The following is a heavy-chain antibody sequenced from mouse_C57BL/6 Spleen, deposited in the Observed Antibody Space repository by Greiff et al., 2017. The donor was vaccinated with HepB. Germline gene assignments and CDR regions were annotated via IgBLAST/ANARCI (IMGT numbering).Heavy chain of an antibody. CDR3: SRNGYGNSRYFDV. CDR1: GFTFTSYW. J-gene: IGHJ1*03. CDR2: IDPSDSYT. D-gene: IGHD2-1*01. Sequence: QVQLQQPGAELVRPGTSVKLSCTASGFTFTSYWMHWVQQRPGQGLEWIGVIDPSDSYTNYNQKFKGKATLAVDTSSSTAYMQLSSLTSEDSAVYYCSRNGYGNSRYFDVWGTGTTVTVSS. V-gene: IGHV1-59*01.